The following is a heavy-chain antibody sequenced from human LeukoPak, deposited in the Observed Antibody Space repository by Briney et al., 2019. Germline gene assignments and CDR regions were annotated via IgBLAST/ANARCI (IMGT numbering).Heavy chain of an antibody. V-gene: IGHV1-69*04. CDR3: ARVQSYGPGVEDGFDY. CDR2: IIPILGIA. D-gene: IGHD5-18*01. Sequence: ASVKVSCKASGGTFSSYAISWVRQAPGQGLEWMGRIIPILGIANYAQKFQGRVTITADKSTSTAYMELSSLRSEDTAVYYCARVQSYGPGVEDGFDYWGQGTLVTASS. CDR1: GGTFSSYA. J-gene: IGHJ4*02.